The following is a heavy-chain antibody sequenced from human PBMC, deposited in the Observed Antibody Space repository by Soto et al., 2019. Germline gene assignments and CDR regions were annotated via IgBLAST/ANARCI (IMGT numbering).Heavy chain of an antibody. J-gene: IGHJ6*03. CDR2: IKQDGSEK. CDR3: ARSGVSWTVPGGYYYYMDV. V-gene: IGHV3-7*01. Sequence: GGSLRLSCAASGFTFSSYWMSWVRQAPGKGLEWVANIKQDGSEKYYVDSVKGRFTISRDNAKNSLYLQMNSLRAEDTAVYYCARSGVSWTVPGGYYYYMDVWGKGTTVTVSS. D-gene: IGHD2-15*01. CDR1: GFTFSSYW.